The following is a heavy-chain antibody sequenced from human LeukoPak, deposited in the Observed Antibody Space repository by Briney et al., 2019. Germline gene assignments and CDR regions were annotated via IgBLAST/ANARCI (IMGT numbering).Heavy chain of an antibody. V-gene: IGHV3-30*04. CDR3: ARGFNWFDP. J-gene: IGHJ5*02. Sequence: GGSLRLSCAASGFTFSSYVHWVRQAPGKGLEWGAIISYDGSNEYYADSVKGRFTISRDNSKNTLYLQMNSLRAADTAVYYCARGFNWFDPWGQGTLVTVSS. CDR1: GFTFSSYV. CDR2: ISYDGSNE.